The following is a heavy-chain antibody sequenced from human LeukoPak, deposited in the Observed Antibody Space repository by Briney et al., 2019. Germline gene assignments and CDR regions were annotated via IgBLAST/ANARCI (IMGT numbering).Heavy chain of an antibody. V-gene: IGHV3-43*02. J-gene: IGHJ4*02. CDR3: ARESETSGWYDY. Sequence: GGSLRLSCAAPGFIFDNYAIHWVRQAPGEGLEWVSLISGDGGSTFYADSVRGRFTISRDNTRKSLSLQMSSLRSEDTALYYCARESETSGWYDYWGQGTLVTVSS. CDR2: ISGDGGST. D-gene: IGHD6-19*01. CDR1: GFIFDNYA.